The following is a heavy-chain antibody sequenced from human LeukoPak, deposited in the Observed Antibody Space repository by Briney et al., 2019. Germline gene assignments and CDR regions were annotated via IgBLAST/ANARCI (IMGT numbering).Heavy chain of an antibody. D-gene: IGHD3-16*01. V-gene: IGHV4-31*03. CDR2: IYYSGST. J-gene: IGHJ4*02. Sequence: SETLSLTCTVSGGSISSGGYYWSWIRQHPGKGLEWIGYIYYSGSTYYNPSLKSRVTISVDTSKNQFSLKLGSVTAADTAVYYCARDELGALDYWGRGTLVTVSS. CDR1: GGSISSGGYY. CDR3: ARDELGALDY.